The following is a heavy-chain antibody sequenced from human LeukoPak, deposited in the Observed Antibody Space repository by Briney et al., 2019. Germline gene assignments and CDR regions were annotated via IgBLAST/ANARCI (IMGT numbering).Heavy chain of an antibody. V-gene: IGHV5-51*01. CDR2: IYPGDSDI. CDR1: GYSFTNYW. Sequence: GGSLKISCKDSGYSFTNYWIDWVRQMPGKGLEWMGIIYPGDSDIRYSPSFQGQVTISADKSISTAYLQWSSLRASDTAMYYCARRGSHYAFDIWGRGTMVTVSS. J-gene: IGHJ3*02. D-gene: IGHD1-26*01. CDR3: ARRGSHYAFDI.